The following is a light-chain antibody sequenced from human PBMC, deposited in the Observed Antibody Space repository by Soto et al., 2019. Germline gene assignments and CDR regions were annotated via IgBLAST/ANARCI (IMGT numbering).Light chain of an antibody. CDR2: GAS. CDR3: QQYAASPWT. V-gene: IGKV3-20*01. J-gene: IGKJ1*01. Sequence: EIVLTQSPGTLSLSPGERATLSCRASQSVYRDFVAWYQQSPGQAPRLLISGASTRATDIPDRFAGSVSGTDFTLTISRLEPEDFAVYYCQQYAASPWTFAQGTKVEIK. CDR1: QSVYRDF.